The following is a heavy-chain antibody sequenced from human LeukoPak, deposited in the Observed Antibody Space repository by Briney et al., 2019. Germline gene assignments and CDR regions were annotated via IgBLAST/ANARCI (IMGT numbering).Heavy chain of an antibody. CDR2: ISYDGSNK. D-gene: IGHD1-26*01. V-gene: IGHV3-30*18. Sequence: GGSLRLSCAASGFTFSSYGMHWVRQAPGEGLEWVAVISYDGSNKYYADSVKGRFTISRDNSKNTLYLQMNSLRAEDTAVYYCAKAKGYYPPYYFDYWGQGTLVTVSS. CDR1: GFTFSSYG. J-gene: IGHJ4*02. CDR3: AKAKGYYPPYYFDY.